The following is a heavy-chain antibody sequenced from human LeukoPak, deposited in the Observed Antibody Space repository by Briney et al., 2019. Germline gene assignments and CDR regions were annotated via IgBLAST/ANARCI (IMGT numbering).Heavy chain of an antibody. CDR2: IYYSGST. CDR1: GGSISSSY. CDR3: VRAGRYFDWLDFDY. V-gene: IGHV4-59*01. J-gene: IGHJ4*02. D-gene: IGHD3-9*01. Sequence: SETLSLTCTVSGGSISSSYWSWIRQPPGKGLEWIGYIYYSGSTNYNPSLKSRVTISVDTSKNQFSLKLSSVTAADTAVYYCVRAGRYFDWLDFDYWGQGTLVTVSS.